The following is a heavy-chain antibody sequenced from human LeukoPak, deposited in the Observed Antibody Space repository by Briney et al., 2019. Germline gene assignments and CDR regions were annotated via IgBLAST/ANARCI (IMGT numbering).Heavy chain of an antibody. CDR2: INHYGST. CDR3: AKAFNAFDI. J-gene: IGHJ3*02. Sequence: SETLSLTCTVNDGSFSTYYYTWIRQPPGKGLEWIGEINHYGSTNYNPSLKSRATLSLDTSNNQVSLKVTSVTAAGTAVYYCAKAFNAFDIWGQGTMVTVSS. V-gene: IGHV4-34*01. CDR1: DGSFSTYY.